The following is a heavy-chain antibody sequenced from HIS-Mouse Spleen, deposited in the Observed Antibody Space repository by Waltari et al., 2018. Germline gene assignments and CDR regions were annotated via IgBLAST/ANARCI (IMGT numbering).Heavy chain of an antibody. CDR1: GYPFTGYS. CDR3: ARVYSSSWRGFDY. V-gene: IGHV1-2*02. J-gene: IGHJ4*02. Sequence: QVQLVQSGAEVQKPGASVKVACQASGYPFTGYSMHWVRQAPGQGLEWRGWINPNSGGTNYAQKFQGRVTMTRDTSISTAYMELSRLRSDDTAVYYCARVYSSSWRGFDYWGQGTLVTVSS. CDR2: INPNSGGT. D-gene: IGHD6-6*01.